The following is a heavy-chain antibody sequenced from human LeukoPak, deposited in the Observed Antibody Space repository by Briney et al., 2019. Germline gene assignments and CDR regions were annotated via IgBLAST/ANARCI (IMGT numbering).Heavy chain of an antibody. CDR1: GFTFSSYA. V-gene: IGHV3-30*04. D-gene: IGHD4-17*01. CDR3: ARQYGDYAVDYFDY. J-gene: IGHJ4*02. CDR2: ISYDGSNK. Sequence: GGSLRLSCAASGFTFSSYAMHWVRQAPGKGLEWVAVISYDGSNKYYADSVQGRFTISRDNSKNTLYLQMNSLRAEDTAVYYCARQYGDYAVDYFDYWGQGTLVTVSS.